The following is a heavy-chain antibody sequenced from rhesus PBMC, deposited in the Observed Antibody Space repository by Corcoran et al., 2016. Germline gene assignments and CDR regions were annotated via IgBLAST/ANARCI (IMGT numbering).Heavy chain of an antibody. CDR3: ARSGYGSGGVY. CDR1: GASISSYW. Sequence: QVQLQESGPGLVKPSETLSLTCAVSGASISSYWWSWIRQPPGKGLEWIGELNGKRSNSYYNPSLKSRVTISKDASKNQFSLKLSSVTAADTAVYYCARSGYGSGGVYWGQGVMVTVSS. J-gene: IGHJ4*01. CDR2: LNGKRSNS. V-gene: IGHV4-80*01. D-gene: IGHD4-4*01.